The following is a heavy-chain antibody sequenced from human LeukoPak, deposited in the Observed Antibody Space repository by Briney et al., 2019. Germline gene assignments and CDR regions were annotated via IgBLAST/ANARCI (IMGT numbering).Heavy chain of an antibody. CDR2: IYYSGST. J-gene: IGHJ4*02. CDR3: ARYSGYSYGLGFDY. Sequence: SETLSLTCTVSGGSISSYYWSWIRQPPGKGLGWIGYIYYSGSTNYNPSLKSRVTISVDTSKNQFSLKLSSVTAADTAVYYCARYSGYSYGLGFDYWGQGTLVTVSS. D-gene: IGHD5-18*01. CDR1: GGSISSYY. V-gene: IGHV4-59*01.